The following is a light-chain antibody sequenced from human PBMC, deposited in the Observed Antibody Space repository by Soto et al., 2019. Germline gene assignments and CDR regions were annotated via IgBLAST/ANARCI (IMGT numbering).Light chain of an antibody. CDR1: QSVHSN. V-gene: IGKV3-15*01. CDR3: QQYTDWPWGT. CDR2: GAS. Sequence: EIVMTQSPATLSLSPGETATLSCRASQSVHSNLAWFQQHPGQAPRLLIYGASSRATGIPVRFSGSGSGTEFTLTISSLQPEDFAVDDCQQYTDWPWGTFGGGTKVGIK. J-gene: IGKJ4*01.